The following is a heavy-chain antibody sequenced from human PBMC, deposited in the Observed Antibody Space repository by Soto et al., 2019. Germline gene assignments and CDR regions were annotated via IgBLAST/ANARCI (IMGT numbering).Heavy chain of an antibody. J-gene: IGHJ4*01. CDR3: VAGPDHAKSAY. V-gene: IGHV4-59*11. Sequence: QMHLQESGPGLVKPSETLSLTCTVSGGSISDHYLSWTRQPPGKGLEWIGYGLRHEFVGTNPSLTSRVTISVDTSKKQFSRRLNSVTAADTAVYYCVAGPDHAKSAYWGQGNLVTVSS. CDR1: GGSISDHY. CDR2: GLRHEFV.